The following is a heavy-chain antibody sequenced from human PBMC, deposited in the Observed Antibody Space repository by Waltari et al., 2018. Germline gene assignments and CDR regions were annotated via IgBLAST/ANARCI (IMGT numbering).Heavy chain of an antibody. J-gene: IGHJ5*02. Sequence: EVQLVQSGAEVKKPGATVKISCKASGYTFTDHYMHWVQQAPGKGLAWMGRVDPEDGETIYAEKFQGRVTITADTSTDTAYMELTSLRSEDTAVYYCATSPLRFLEWVNWFDPWGQGTLVTVSS. CDR2: VDPEDGET. V-gene: IGHV1-69-2*01. CDR1: GYTFTDHY. CDR3: ATSPLRFLEWVNWFDP. D-gene: IGHD3-3*01.